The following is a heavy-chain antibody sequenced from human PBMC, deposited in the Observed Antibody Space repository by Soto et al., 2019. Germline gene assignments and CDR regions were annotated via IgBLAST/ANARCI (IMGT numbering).Heavy chain of an antibody. J-gene: IGHJ4*02. V-gene: IGHV1-18*01. CDR2: ISAYNGNT. CDR3: PRDNRQYVFTVVDATPGAY. CDR1: GYTFTSYG. Sequence: QVQLVQSGAEVKKPGASVKVSCKASGYTFTSYGISWVRQAPGQGLEWMGWISAYNGNTNYAQKLQGRVTLTTDISTSPAYMELRRLRSDDTAVYYCPRDNRQYVFTVVDATPGAYWGKGTLVTVSS. D-gene: IGHD2-15*01.